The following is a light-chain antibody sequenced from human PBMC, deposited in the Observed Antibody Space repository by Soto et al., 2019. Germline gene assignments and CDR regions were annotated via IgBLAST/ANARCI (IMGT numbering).Light chain of an antibody. CDR1: SSDVGDYNY. J-gene: IGLJ1*01. CDR3: CSYAGSYTGV. V-gene: IGLV2-11*01. CDR2: DVT. Sequence: QSALTQPRSVSGSPGQSVTISCTGTSSDVGDYNYVSWYQQRPGKAPRLMIYDVTKRPSGVPDRFSGSQSGNTASLTISGLQAEDEADYYCCSYAGSYTGVFGTGTKVTVL.